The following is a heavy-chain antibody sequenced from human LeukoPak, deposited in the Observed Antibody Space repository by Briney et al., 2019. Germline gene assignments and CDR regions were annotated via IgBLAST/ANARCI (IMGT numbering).Heavy chain of an antibody. Sequence: AGGSLRLSCAASGFTFTTYSMNWVRQAPGKGLEWVSYVSSGSSIIYYADSVKGRFTISRDNAKNSLYLQMNSLRAEDTAVYYCASGWLGVFDYWGQGTLVTVSS. D-gene: IGHD6-19*01. CDR1: GFTFTTYS. V-gene: IGHV3-48*01. CDR2: VSSGSSII. CDR3: ASGWLGVFDY. J-gene: IGHJ4*02.